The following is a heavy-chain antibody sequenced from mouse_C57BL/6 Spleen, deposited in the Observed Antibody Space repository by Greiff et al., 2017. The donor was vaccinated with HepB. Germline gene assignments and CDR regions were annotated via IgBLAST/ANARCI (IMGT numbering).Heavy chain of an antibody. V-gene: IGHV1-82*01. D-gene: IGHD2-1*01. J-gene: IGHJ4*01. CDR1: GYAFSSSW. Sequence: QVQLKESGPELVKPGASVKISCKASGYAFSSSWMNWVKQRPGKGLEWIGRIYPGDGDTNYNGKFEGKATLTADKSSSTAYMQLSSLTSEDSAVYFCATIYYGNYVGAMDYWGQGTSVTVSS. CDR2: IYPGDGDT. CDR3: ATIYYGNYVGAMDY.